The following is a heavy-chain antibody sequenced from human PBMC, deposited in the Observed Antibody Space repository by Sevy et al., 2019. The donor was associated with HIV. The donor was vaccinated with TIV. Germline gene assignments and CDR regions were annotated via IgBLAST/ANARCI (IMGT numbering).Heavy chain of an antibody. V-gene: IGHV4-59*08. Sequence: SETLSLTCTVSGGSISSYYWSWIRQPPGKGLEWIGYIYYGGSTNYNPSLKSRVTISVDTSKNQFSLKLSSVTAADTAVYYCASTDGATVWYWGQGTLVTVSS. CDR1: GGSISSYY. J-gene: IGHJ4*02. D-gene: IGHD4-17*01. CDR2: IYYGGST. CDR3: ASTDGATVWY.